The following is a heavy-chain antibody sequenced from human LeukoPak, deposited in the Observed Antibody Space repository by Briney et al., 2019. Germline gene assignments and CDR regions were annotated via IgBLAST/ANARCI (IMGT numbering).Heavy chain of an antibody. V-gene: IGHV3-21*01. CDR3: ARTTDGYNFNGGY. Sequence: PGGSLRLSCAASGFTFNFYSMNWVRQAPGKGLEWVSSISGNSDSTYYADSVEGRFTVSRDNAKDSLFLQMNSLTAEDTAVYYCARTTDGYNFNGGYWGQGTLVTVSS. J-gene: IGHJ4*02. D-gene: IGHD1-1*01. CDR2: ISGNSDST. CDR1: GFTFNFYS.